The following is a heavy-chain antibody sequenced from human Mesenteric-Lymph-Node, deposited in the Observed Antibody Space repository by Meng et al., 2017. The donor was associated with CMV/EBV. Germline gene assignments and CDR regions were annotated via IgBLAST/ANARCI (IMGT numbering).Heavy chain of an antibody. D-gene: IGHD6-6*01. CDR3: ARGVGVAARPRAFDI. CDR2: IFYSGST. J-gene: IGHJ3*02. Sequence: SETLSLTCTVSGGSISSSSYYWGWIRQPPGKGLEWIGSIFYSGSTYYNPSLKSRVTISVNTSKNQFSLKLSSVTAADTAVYYCARGVGVAARPRAFDIWGQGTMVTVSS. V-gene: IGHV4-39*07. CDR1: GGSISSSSYY.